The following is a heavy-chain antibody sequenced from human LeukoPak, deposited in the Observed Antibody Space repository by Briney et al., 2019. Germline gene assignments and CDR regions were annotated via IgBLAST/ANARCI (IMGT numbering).Heavy chain of an antibody. CDR3: PRELTPYYYHRSGYSYRKDRKHFDY. Sequence: GGSLRLSCAASGFNFSSYSMNWVRQAPGKGLEWVSSISSSSSYIYYADSVKGRCTISRDNAKNSRYLQMNSLRAEGTAVYYSPRELTPYYYHRSGYSYRKDRKHFDYWRQRTLVTVPS. CDR2: ISSSSSYI. V-gene: IGHV3-21*01. D-gene: IGHD3-22*01. J-gene: IGHJ4*02. CDR1: GFNFSSYS.